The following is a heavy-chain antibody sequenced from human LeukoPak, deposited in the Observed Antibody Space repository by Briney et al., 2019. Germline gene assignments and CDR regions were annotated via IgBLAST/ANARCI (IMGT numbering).Heavy chain of an antibody. D-gene: IGHD4-11*01. Sequence: GGSLRLSCAASGFTFSQSWMGWVRQSPGKGREWVAKIKEDGSQKYYVDSVEGRFTIPRDNAKNSLYLQMNTLRAEDTPVYYCARDRAYSSFDIWGQGTMVTVSS. CDR1: GFTFSQSW. V-gene: IGHV3-7*03. CDR2: IKEDGSQK. J-gene: IGHJ3*02. CDR3: ARDRAYSSFDI.